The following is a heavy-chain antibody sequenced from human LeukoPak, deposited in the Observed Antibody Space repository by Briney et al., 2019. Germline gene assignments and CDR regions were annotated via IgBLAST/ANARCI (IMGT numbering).Heavy chain of an antibody. J-gene: IGHJ4*02. D-gene: IGHD1-26*01. Sequence: PGGSLRLSCAASGFTFSSYAMSWVRQAPGKGLEWVSAISGSGGSTYYADSVKGRFTIPRDNSKNTLYLQMNSLRAEDTAVYYCASNLGRVGAKESSYYFDYWGQRTLVTVSS. CDR2: ISGSGGST. CDR3: ASNLGRVGAKESSYYFDY. V-gene: IGHV3-23*01. CDR1: GFTFSSYA.